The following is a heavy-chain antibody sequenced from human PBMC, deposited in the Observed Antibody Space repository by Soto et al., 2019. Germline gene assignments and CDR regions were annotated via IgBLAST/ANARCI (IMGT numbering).Heavy chain of an antibody. D-gene: IGHD2-21*02. CDR3: ARHLPYCGGDCYSLDY. CDR1: GFSICSYY. J-gene: IGHJ4*02. CDR2: IYYSAST. Sequence: PSGTLSLTCAASGFSICSYYSSWLRQPPGKGLEWIGYIYYSASTNYSPSLTSRVTISVDTSKNQFSLNLSSVTAADTAVYYCARHLPYCGGDCYSLDYWGQGTLVTVS. V-gene: IGHV4-59*08.